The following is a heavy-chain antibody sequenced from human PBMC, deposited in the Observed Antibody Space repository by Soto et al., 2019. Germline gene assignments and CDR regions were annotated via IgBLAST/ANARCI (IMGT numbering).Heavy chain of an antibody. CDR3: ARDSSYSNYRFDY. Sequence: GGSLRLSCAASGFTVTSYAMSWVRQAPGEGLEWVSVISGDGGTSYYADSVRGRFTISRDFSKNTVILQMNSLRAEDTAIYYCARDSSYSNYRFDYWGQGTLVTVSS. J-gene: IGHJ4*02. CDR1: GFTVTSYA. D-gene: IGHD4-4*01. V-gene: IGHV3-23*01. CDR2: ISGDGGTS.